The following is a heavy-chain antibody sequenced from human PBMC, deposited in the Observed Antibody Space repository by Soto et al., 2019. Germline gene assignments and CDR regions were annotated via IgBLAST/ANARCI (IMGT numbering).Heavy chain of an antibody. CDR1: GFTFSSYA. Sequence: PGGSLRLSCAASGFTFSSYAMSWVRQAPGKGLEWVSAISGSGGSTYYADSVKGRFTISRDNSKNTLYLQMNSLRTEDTAVYYCAKDYYDYPTYFDYWGQGTLVTVSS. J-gene: IGHJ4*02. V-gene: IGHV3-23*01. CDR3: AKDYYDYPTYFDY. D-gene: IGHD5-12*01. CDR2: ISGSGGST.